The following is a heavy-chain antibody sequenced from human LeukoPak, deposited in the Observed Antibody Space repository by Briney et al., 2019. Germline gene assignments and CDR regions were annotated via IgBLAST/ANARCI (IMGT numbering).Heavy chain of an antibody. CDR2: ISSSSSYI. CDR1: GFTFSYFT. D-gene: IGHD6-19*01. Sequence: GGSLRLSCAASGFTFSYFTINWVRQAPGKGLEWVPSISSSSSYIYNADSVKGRFTISRDNAKNSLYLQMNSLGAEDTAVYYCARDAQWLVPEGYYYYMDVWGKGTTVTVSS. J-gene: IGHJ6*03. V-gene: IGHV3-21*01. CDR3: ARDAQWLVPEGYYYYMDV.